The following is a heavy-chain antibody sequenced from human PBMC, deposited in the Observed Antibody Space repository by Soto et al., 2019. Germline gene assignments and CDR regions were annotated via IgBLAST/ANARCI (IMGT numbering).Heavy chain of an antibody. D-gene: IGHD3-22*01. J-gene: IGHJ4*02. CDR1: GGSISSYY. CDR3: AVGGPRGLITRGYYVDY. CDR2: IYYSGST. V-gene: IGHV4-59*01. Sequence: PSETLSLTCTVSGGSISSYYWSWIRQPPGKGLEWIGYIYYSGSTNYNPSLKSRVTISVDTSKNQFSLKLSSVTAADTAVYYCAVGGPRGLITRGYYVDYWGQGTLVTVSS.